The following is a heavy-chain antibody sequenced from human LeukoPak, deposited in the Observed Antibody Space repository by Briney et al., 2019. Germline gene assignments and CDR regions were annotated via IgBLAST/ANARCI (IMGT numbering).Heavy chain of an antibody. D-gene: IGHD2-15*01. J-gene: IGHJ5*02. CDR1: GGSISSYY. Sequence: SETLSLTCTVSGGSISSYYWSWIRQPAGKGLEWIGRIHTSGSTNYNPSLKSRVTMSVDTSKNQFSLKLSSVTAADTAVYYCARDSRYCSGGSCYSWFDPWGQGTLVTVSS. CDR3: ARDSRYCSGGSCYSWFDP. CDR2: IHTSGST. V-gene: IGHV4-4*07.